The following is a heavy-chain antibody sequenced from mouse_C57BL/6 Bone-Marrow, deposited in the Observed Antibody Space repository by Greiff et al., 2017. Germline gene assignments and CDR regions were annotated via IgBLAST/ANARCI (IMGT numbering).Heavy chain of an antibody. D-gene: IGHD1-1*01. CDR3: TRGYGSSPYFDY. J-gene: IGHJ2*01. CDR2: ISSGGDYI. V-gene: IGHV5-9-1*02. CDR1: GFTFSSYA. Sequence: EVKLVESGEGLVKPGGSLKLSCAASGFTFSSYAMSWVRQTPEKRLEWVAYISSGGDYIYYADTVKGRFTISRDNARNTLYLQMSSLKSEDTAMYYCTRGYGSSPYFDYWGQGTTLTVSS.